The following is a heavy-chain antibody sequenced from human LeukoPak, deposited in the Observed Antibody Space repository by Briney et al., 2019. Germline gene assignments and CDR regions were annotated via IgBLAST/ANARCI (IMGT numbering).Heavy chain of an antibody. Sequence: GRSLRLSCAASGFTFSSYGMHWVRQAPGKGLEWVALISYDGSNKYYADSVKGRFTISRDNSKNTLYLQMNSLRAEDTAVYYCAKDCGCASYYYDGSGYCHDAFDIWGQGTMVTVSS. V-gene: IGHV3-30*18. CDR2: ISYDGSNK. J-gene: IGHJ3*02. D-gene: IGHD3-22*01. CDR1: GFTFSSYG. CDR3: AKDCGCASYYYDGSGYCHDAFDI.